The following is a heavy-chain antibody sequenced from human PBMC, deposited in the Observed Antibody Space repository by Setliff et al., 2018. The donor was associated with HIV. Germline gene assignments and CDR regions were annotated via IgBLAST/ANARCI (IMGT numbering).Heavy chain of an antibody. D-gene: IGHD3-10*01. CDR2: IYGSGRT. CDR3: VRQGPGSSPPHFGD. CDR1: GVSISNYY. J-gene: IGHJ4*02. V-gene: IGHV4-59*08. Sequence: SETLPLTCTVSGVSISNYYWSWIRQPPGTGLEWIGYIYGSGRTFYNPSLKSRVAISADTSKGQFSLRLSYVTAAGTAVYYCVRQGPGSSPPHFGDWGEGTLVTVSS.